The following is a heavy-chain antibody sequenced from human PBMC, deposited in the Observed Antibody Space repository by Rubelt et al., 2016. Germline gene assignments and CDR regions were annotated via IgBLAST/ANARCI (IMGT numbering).Heavy chain of an antibody. D-gene: IGHD6-13*01. CDR1: GFTFSSYG. J-gene: IGHJ4*02. CDR3: ARDQVATAGTWD. CDR2: IWYDGSNK. V-gene: IGHV3-33*01. Sequence: QVQLVESGGGVVQPGRSLRLSCAASGFTFSSYGMHWVRQAPGKGLEWVAVIWYDGSNKYYADSVKGRFTISRDNSNNTWYRKLNSLRAVDTAVYYCARDQVATAGTWDWGQGTLVTVSS.